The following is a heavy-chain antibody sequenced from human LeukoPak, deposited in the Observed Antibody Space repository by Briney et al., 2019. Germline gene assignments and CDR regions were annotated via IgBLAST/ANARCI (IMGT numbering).Heavy chain of an antibody. CDR3: ARDPSYSSSWYDGGYYYYYYMDV. CDR2: ISSSGSTI. Sequence: GGSLRLSCAASGFTFSSYEMNWVRQAPGKGLEWVSYISSSGSTIYYADSVKGRFTISRDNSKNTLYLQMNGLRAEDTAVYYCARDPSYSSSWYDGGYYYYYYMDVWGKGTTVTISS. CDR1: GFTFSSYE. J-gene: IGHJ6*03. V-gene: IGHV3-48*03. D-gene: IGHD6-13*01.